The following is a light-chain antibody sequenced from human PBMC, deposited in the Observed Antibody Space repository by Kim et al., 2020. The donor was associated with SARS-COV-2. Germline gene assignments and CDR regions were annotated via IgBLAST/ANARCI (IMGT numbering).Light chain of an antibody. CDR1: QSVGNY. CDR2: EAS. J-gene: IGKJ5*01. CDR3: QQRSDWPVT. Sequence: EIALTQSPDTLSLSPGERATLSCRASQSVGNYIAWYQQRSGQAPRLLIYEASTRATGIPARFSGSGSGTDFTLTITSLESEDFAVYYCQQRSDWPVTFGQGTRLEIK. V-gene: IGKV3-11*01.